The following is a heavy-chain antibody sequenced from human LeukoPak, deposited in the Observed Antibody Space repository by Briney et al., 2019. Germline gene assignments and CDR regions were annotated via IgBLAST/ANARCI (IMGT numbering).Heavy chain of an antibody. CDR1: GYTLTELS. CDR3: ATASAVGATHLAFDI. J-gene: IGHJ3*02. Sequence: ASAKVSRKVSGYTLTELSMHWVRQAPGKGLEWMGGFDSEDGETIYAQKFQGRVTMTEDTCTDTAYMELSSLRSEDTGVYYCATASAVGATHLAFDILGEGAMVTVSS. CDR2: FDSEDGET. V-gene: IGHV1-24*01. D-gene: IGHD1-26*01.